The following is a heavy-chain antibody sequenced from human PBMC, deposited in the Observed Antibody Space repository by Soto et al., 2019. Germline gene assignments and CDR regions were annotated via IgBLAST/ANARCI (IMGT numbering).Heavy chain of an antibody. V-gene: IGHV3-66*01. Sequence: DVQLVESGGGLVQPGGPLRPSGLGLGFGAGYTNISWPRQAPGKGLEWVSVFYDGDAEYYADSVKGRFTISRDKSKNTLYLQMNSLRPEDTAVYYCARDMPDGVDVWGQGTTVTVSS. D-gene: IGHD2-2*01. J-gene: IGHJ6*02. CDR1: GFGAGYTN. CDR2: FYDGDAE. CDR3: ARDMPDGVDV.